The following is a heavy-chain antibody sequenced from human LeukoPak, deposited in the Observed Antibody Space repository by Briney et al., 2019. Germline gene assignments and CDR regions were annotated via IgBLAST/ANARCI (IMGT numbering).Heavy chain of an antibody. CDR3: ARDSGSSWTGDY. CDR2: IIPVFGTA. Sequence: ASVKVSCKASGGTFSTYVISWVRQAPGQGLEWMGGIIPVFGTANYAEKFQDRVTITADKSTSTAYMELSRLRSDDTAVYYCARDSGSSWTGDYWGQGTLVTVSS. CDR1: GGTFSTYV. J-gene: IGHJ4*02. D-gene: IGHD6-13*01. V-gene: IGHV1-69*06.